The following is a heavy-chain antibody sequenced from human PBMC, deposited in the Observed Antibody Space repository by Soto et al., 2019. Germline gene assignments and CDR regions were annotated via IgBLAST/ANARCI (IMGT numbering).Heavy chain of an antibody. V-gene: IGHV4-30-4*08. CDR3: ARGRGYGYGIDY. Sequence: QVQLQESGPGLGKPSETLSLTCTVSGGSINSGDHFWSWIRQPPGKGLECIGYTLYSRTTYYNPSLESRVSISVDTSKNQFSLKLSSVTAADTAVYYCARGRGYGYGIDYWGQGTLVTVSS. CDR1: GGSINSGDHF. D-gene: IGHD5-18*01. CDR2: TLYSRTT. J-gene: IGHJ4*02.